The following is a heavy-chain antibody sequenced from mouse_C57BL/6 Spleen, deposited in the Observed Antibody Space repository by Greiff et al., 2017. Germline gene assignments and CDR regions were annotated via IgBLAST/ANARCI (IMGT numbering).Heavy chain of an antibody. J-gene: IGHJ1*03. D-gene: IGHD1-1*01. CDR1: GFSFNTYA. Sequence: DVKLVEPGGGLVQPKGSLKLSCAASGFSFNTYAMNWVRQAPGKGLEWVARIRSKSNNYATYYADSVKDRFTISRDDSESMLYLQMNNLKTEDTAMYYCVRRGDYYGSSPWYFDVWGTGTTVTVSS. V-gene: IGHV10-1*01. CDR3: VRRGDYYGSSPWYFDV. CDR2: IRSKSNNYAT.